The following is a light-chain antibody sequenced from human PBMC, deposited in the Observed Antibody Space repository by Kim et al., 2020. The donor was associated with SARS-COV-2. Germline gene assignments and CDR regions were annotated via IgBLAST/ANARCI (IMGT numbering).Light chain of an antibody. CDR2: AAS. J-gene: IGKJ2*01. V-gene: IGKV3-15*01. CDR1: QSVSTN. Sequence: EIVMTQSPATLSVSPGERATLSCRASQSVSTNLAWYQQKPGQAPRLLIYAASTRATGIPARFSGSGSETEFTLTISSLQSEDFAVYSCQQYNNWPTTFGQGTKLEI. CDR3: QQYNNWPTT.